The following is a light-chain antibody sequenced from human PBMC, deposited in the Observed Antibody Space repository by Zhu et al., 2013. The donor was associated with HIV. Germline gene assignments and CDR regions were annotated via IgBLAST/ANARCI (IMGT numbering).Light chain of an antibody. CDR1: QDISNY. V-gene: IGKV1-33*01. CDR2: VAS. CDR3: HQYNNWPPYS. J-gene: IGKJ2*03. Sequence: DIQMTQSPSTLSASVGDRVTITCQASQDISNYLNWYQQKPGKAPKLLIYVASTLQSGVPSRFSGSGSGTEFTLTISSLQSEDFAVYYCHQYNNWPPYSFGQGTKLEIK.